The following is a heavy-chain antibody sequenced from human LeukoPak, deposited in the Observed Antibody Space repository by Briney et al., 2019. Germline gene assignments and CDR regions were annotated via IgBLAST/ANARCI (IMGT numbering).Heavy chain of an antibody. Sequence: PSETLSLTCTVSGGSITSGGYYWSWIRQRPGKGLEWIGYIYSGGSTYYNPSLKSRVTISVDTSKNQFSLKLSSVTAADTAVYYCARGRSFDYWGQGTLVTVSS. D-gene: IGHD1-14*01. J-gene: IGHJ4*02. CDR3: ARGRSFDY. V-gene: IGHV4-31*03. CDR2: IYSGGST. CDR1: GGSITSGGYY.